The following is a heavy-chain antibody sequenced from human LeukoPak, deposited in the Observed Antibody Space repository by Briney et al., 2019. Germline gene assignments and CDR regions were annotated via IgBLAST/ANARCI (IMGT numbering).Heavy chain of an antibody. CDR2: IFPSGGEI. CDR3: AKAVVPVISQHYFDY. J-gene: IGHJ4*02. D-gene: IGHD3-22*01. Sequence: GGSLRLSCVASGFTFSTFAMIWVRQPPGKGLEWVSSIFPSGGEIHYADSVRGRLTISRDNSKSTLSLQMNSLRVEDTAIYYCAKAVVPVISQHYFDYWGQGTLVTVSS. V-gene: IGHV3-23*01. CDR1: GFTFSTFA.